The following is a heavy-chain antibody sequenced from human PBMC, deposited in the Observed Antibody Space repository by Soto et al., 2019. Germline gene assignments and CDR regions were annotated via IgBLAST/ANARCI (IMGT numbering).Heavy chain of an antibody. J-gene: IGHJ4*02. Sequence: EVQLVESGGGLVQPGGSLRRSCGASGFTFSIYNMHWVRQGPGKGLVWVSRINSDGSSTRYADSVKGRFTISRDNAKNTLYLQMNSLRVEDTAIYYCARCGAFSSGCYDGHWGLGTLVTVSS. V-gene: IGHV3-74*01. CDR2: INSDGSST. CDR3: ARCGAFSSGCYDGH. D-gene: IGHD6-19*01. CDR1: GFTFSIYN.